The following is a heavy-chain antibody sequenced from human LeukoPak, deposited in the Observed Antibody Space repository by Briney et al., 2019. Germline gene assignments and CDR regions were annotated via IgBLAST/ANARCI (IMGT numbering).Heavy chain of an antibody. CDR2: ISGSGGST. CDR1: GFTFSSYA. J-gene: IGHJ3*01. V-gene: IGHV3-23*01. D-gene: IGHD2-2*01. CDR3: AKDRSCSGSSCNVGS. Sequence: GGSLRLSCAASGFTFSSYAMSWVRQAPGKGLEWVSAISGSGGSTYYADSVKGRFTISRDNSKNTLYLQMNSLRAEDTAVYYCAKDRSCSGSSCNVGSWGQGTMVIVSS.